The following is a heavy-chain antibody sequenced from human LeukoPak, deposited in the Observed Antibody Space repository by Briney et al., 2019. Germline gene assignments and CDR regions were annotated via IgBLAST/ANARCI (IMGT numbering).Heavy chain of an antibody. Sequence: ASVKVSCKASGYTFTGYYMHWVRQAPGHGLEWMGWINPNSGGTNYAQKFQGRVTMTRDTSISTAYMELSRLRSDDTAVYYCARGRHSSGWPTTASLGYWGQGTLVTVSS. V-gene: IGHV1-2*02. J-gene: IGHJ4*02. CDR3: ARGRHSSGWPTTASLGY. CDR2: INPNSGGT. CDR1: GYTFTGYY. D-gene: IGHD6-19*01.